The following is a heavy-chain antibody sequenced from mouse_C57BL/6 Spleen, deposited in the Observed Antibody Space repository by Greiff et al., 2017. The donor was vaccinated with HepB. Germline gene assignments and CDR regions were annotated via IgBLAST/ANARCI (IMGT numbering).Heavy chain of an antibody. J-gene: IGHJ2*01. CDR1: GYTFTSYW. D-gene: IGHD1-1*01. Sequence: QVQLQQPGAELVMPGASVKLSCKASGYTFTSYWMHWVKQRPGQGLEWIGEIDPSDSYTNYNQKFKGKSTLTVDKSSSTAYMQLSSLTSEDSAVYYCARSPSYGSSPSFDYWGQGTTLTVSS. V-gene: IGHV1-69*01. CDR3: ARSPSYGSSPSFDY. CDR2: IDPSDSYT.